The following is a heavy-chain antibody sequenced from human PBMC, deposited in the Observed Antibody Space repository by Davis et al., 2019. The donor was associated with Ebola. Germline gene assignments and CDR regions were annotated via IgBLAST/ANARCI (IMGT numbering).Heavy chain of an antibody. D-gene: IGHD1-26*01. J-gene: IGHJ3*02. CDR2: LGTSADT. CDR3: AKDTSNIWFDI. CDR1: GFSFSDYW. V-gene: IGHV3-69-1*01. Sequence: GESLKISCAASGFSFSDYWMYWVRRAPGKGLEWVSTLGTSADTYYADSVKGRFTISRDNSKNTLYLQMNGLRVEDTAIYYCAKDTSNIWFDIWGQGTNVTVSS.